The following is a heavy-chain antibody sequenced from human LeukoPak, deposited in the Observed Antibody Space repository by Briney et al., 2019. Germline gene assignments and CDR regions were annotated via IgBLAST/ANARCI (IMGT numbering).Heavy chain of an antibody. V-gene: IGHV3-7*01. Sequence: GGSLRLSCAASGLTFSSYWMSCLPPAPGKGLESVANIKQDGSEKYYVDSVKGRFTISRDNAKNSLYLQMNSLRAEDTAVYYCARHTGTYYDYWGQGTLVTVSS. J-gene: IGHJ4*02. CDR1: GLTFSSYW. CDR2: IKQDGSEK. CDR3: ARHTGTYYDY. D-gene: IGHD1-26*01.